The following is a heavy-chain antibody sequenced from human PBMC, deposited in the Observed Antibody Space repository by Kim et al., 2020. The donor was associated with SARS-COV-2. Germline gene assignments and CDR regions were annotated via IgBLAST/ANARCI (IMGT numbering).Heavy chain of an antibody. CDR3: ARDHRTVAGTGSAFDI. Sequence: ASVKVSCKDSGYTFTSYGISWVRQAPGQGLEWMGWISAYNGNTNYAQKLQGRVTMTTDTSTSTAYMELRSLRSDDTAVYYCARDHRTVAGTGSAFDIWGQGTMVTVSS. CDR2: ISAYNGNT. V-gene: IGHV1-18*01. D-gene: IGHD6-19*01. J-gene: IGHJ3*02. CDR1: GYTFTSYG.